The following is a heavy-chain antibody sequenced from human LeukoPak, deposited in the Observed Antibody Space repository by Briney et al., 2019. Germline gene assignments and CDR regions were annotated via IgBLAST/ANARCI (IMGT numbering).Heavy chain of an antibody. Sequence: SETLSLTCTVSGGSISSYYWSWIRQPPGKGLEWIGYIYTSGSTNYTPSLKSRVTISVDTSKNQFSLKLSSVTAADTAVYYCARILPRHYYMDVWGKGTTVTVSS. V-gene: IGHV4-4*09. CDR3: ARILPRHYYMDV. CDR1: GGSISSYY. D-gene: IGHD2-15*01. CDR2: IYTSGST. J-gene: IGHJ6*03.